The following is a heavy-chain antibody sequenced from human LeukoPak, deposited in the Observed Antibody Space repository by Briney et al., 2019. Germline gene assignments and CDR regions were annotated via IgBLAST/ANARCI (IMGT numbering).Heavy chain of an antibody. CDR1: GFTVSSNY. CDR3: AREGYSSGWYFQD. Sequence: GGSLRLSCAASGFTVSSNYMSWVRQAPGKGLEWVSVIYSGGSTYYADSVKGRFTISRDNSKNTLYLQMNSLRAEDTAVYYCAREGYSSGWYFQDWGQGILVTVSS. J-gene: IGHJ1*01. CDR2: IYSGGST. D-gene: IGHD6-19*01. V-gene: IGHV3-53*01.